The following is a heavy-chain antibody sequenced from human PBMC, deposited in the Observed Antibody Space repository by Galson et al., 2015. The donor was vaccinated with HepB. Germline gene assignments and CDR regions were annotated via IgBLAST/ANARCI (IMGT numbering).Heavy chain of an antibody. CDR3: ARDQAGGRITMVREVTGGFDP. CDR2: INPSGGST. J-gene: IGHJ5*02. D-gene: IGHD3-10*01. CDR1: GYTFTSYY. V-gene: IGHV1-46*01. Sequence: SVKVSCKASGYTFTSYYMHWVRQAPGQGLEWMGIINPSGGSTSYAQKFQGRVTMTRDTSTSTVYMELSSLRSEDTAVYYCARDQAGGRITMVREVTGGFDPWGQGTLVTVSS.